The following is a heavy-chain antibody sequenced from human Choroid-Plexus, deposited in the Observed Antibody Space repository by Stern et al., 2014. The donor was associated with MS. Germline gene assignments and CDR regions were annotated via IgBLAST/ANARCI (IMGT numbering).Heavy chain of an antibody. J-gene: IGHJ5*02. Sequence: QLVQSGGGVVQPGRPLRLSCVASGFTFGSCAMHWVRQAPGKGLEWVAGVSYDGSNKYYADSVKGRFTISRANSQNTLYMQMSSLRPEDTAVYYCAKDRQYLTYFFDHWGQGSLVTVSS. CDR1: GFTFGSCA. D-gene: IGHD2/OR15-2a*01. V-gene: IGHV3-30*18. CDR2: VSYDGSNK. CDR3: AKDRQYLTYFFDH.